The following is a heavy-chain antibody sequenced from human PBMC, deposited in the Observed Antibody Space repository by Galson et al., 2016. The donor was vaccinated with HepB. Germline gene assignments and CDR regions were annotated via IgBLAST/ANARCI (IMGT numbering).Heavy chain of an antibody. CDR2: ISSGSHTI. D-gene: IGHD3-3*01. CDR3: AREAWSGSSLVAFFDY. V-gene: IGHV3-48*02. CDR1: GFTFGSYS. Sequence: SLRLSCAASGFTFGSYSMNWVRQAPGKGLEWLSYISSGSHTIYYADSVKGRFTISKDNAKNSLHLQMNSLRDEDTAVYYCAREAWSGSSLVAFFDYWGQGALVTVSS. J-gene: IGHJ4*02.